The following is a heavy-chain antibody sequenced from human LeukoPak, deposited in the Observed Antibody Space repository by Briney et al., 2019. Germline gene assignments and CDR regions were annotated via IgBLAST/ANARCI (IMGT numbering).Heavy chain of an antibody. CDR2: INPNSGGT. CDR1: GYTFTGYY. D-gene: IGHD4-17*01. J-gene: IGHJ4*02. CDR3: ARGLPRSTVTKYADY. V-gene: IGHV1-2*02. Sequence: GASVKVSCKASGYTFTGYYMHWVRQAPGQGLEWMGWINPNSGGTNYAQKFQGRVTMTRDTSISTAYMELSRLRSEDTAVYYCARGLPRSTVTKYADYWGQGTLVTVSS.